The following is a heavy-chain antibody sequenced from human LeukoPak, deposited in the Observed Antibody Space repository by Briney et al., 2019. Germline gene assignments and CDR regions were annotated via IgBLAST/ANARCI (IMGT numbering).Heavy chain of an antibody. Sequence: SETLSLTCAVSGGSISSGGYSWSWIRQPPGKGLEWIGSIYYSGSTYYNPSLKSRVTISVDTSKNQFSLKLSSVTAADTAVYYCASRPILLWFGELLFDYWGQGTLVTVSS. CDR3: ASRPILLWFGELLFDY. CDR1: GGSISSGGYS. V-gene: IGHV4-39*01. D-gene: IGHD3-10*01. CDR2: IYYSGST. J-gene: IGHJ4*02.